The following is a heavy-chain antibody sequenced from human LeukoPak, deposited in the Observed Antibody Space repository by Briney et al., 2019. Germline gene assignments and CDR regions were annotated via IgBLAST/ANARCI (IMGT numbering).Heavy chain of an antibody. D-gene: IGHD3-3*01. J-gene: IGHJ3*02. Sequence: EASVKVSCKASGYTFTSYGISWVRQAPGQGLEWMGWISAYNGNTNYAQKLQGRVTMTTDTSTSTAYMELRSLRSDDTAVYYCARDRVLRFLGDAFDIWGQGTMVTVSS. V-gene: IGHV1-18*01. CDR1: GYTFTSYG. CDR3: ARDRVLRFLGDAFDI. CDR2: ISAYNGNT.